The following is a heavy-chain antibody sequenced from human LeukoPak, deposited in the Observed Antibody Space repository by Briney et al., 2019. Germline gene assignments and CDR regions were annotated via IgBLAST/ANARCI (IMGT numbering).Heavy chain of an antibody. Sequence: GRSLRLSCAASGFTFSSYGMHWVRQAPGKGLEWVAVIWYDGSNKYYADSVKGRFTISRDNSKNTLYLQMNSLRAEDTAVYYCAREGLDTAMASLDYWGQGTLVTVSS. V-gene: IGHV3-33*01. D-gene: IGHD5-18*01. CDR2: IWYDGSNK. CDR1: GFTFSSYG. CDR3: AREGLDTAMASLDY. J-gene: IGHJ4*02.